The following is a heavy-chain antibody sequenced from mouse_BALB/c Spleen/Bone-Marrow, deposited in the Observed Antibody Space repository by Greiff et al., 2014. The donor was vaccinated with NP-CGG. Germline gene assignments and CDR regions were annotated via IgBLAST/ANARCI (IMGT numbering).Heavy chain of an antibody. CDR1: GYTFTDYN. Sequence: EVNLVESGPELVKPGASVKISCKASGYTFTDYNMHWVKQSHGKSLEWIGYIYPYNGGTGYNQKFESKATLTVDNSSSTAYMELRSLTSEDSAVYYCARSKGGNYYAMDYWGQGTSVTVSS. J-gene: IGHJ4*01. V-gene: IGHV1S29*02. CDR2: IYPYNGGT. CDR3: ARSKGGNYYAMDY. D-gene: IGHD1-1*02.